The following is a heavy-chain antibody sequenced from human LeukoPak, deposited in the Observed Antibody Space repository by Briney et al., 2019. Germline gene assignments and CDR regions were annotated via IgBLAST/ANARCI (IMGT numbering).Heavy chain of an antibody. CDR1: GYTFTGYY. CDR3: ARDWTGPARNWFDP. CDR2: INPNSGGT. Sequence: GASVKVSCKASGYTFTGYYMHWVRQAPGQGLEWMGWINPNSGGTNYAQKFQGRVTMTRDTSISTAYMELSRLRSDDTAVYYCARDWTGPARNWFDPWGQGILVTVSS. V-gene: IGHV1-2*02. J-gene: IGHJ5*02. D-gene: IGHD3/OR15-3a*01.